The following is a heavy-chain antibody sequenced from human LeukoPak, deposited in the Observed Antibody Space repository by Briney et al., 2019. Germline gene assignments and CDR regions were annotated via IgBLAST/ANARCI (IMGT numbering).Heavy chain of an antibody. CDR3: TRLVVAAKLFDY. Sequence: PGGSLRLSCTASGFTFGDYAMSWFRQAPGKGLEWVGFIRSKAYGGITEYAASEKRRFTISRNDSKSIAYLQMNSLKTEDTAVYYCTRLVVAAKLFDYWGQGTLVTVSS. D-gene: IGHD2-15*01. CDR2: IRSKAYGGIT. CDR1: GFTFGDYA. V-gene: IGHV3-49*03. J-gene: IGHJ4*02.